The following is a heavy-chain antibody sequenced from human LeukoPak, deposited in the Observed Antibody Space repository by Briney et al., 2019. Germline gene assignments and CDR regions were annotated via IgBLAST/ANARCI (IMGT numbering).Heavy chain of an antibody. Sequence: PGGSLRLSCVASGFTFINYWMAWVRQAPGKGLEWVANIDGDGSQKYYVDSVKGRFTISRDNARNSLFLQMNSLRAKDTALYYCATDKAFSAFDIWGHGTLVIVSS. CDR1: GFTFINYW. J-gene: IGHJ3*02. CDR2: IDGDGSQK. V-gene: IGHV3-7*03. D-gene: IGHD3-3*02. CDR3: ATDKAFSAFDI.